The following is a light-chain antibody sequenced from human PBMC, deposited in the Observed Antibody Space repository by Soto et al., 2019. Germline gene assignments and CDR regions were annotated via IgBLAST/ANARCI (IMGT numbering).Light chain of an antibody. V-gene: IGKV3-15*01. J-gene: IGKJ1*01. CDR1: QSVSNN. Sequence: ILMTQSPATLSVSPGERATLSCRASQSVSNNLAWYQQKPGQAPRLLIYDASTRATGIPTRFSGSGSGTEFTLTISGLQSEDFAVYYGQQYNNWPPWTFGQGTNVEIK. CDR2: DAS. CDR3: QQYNNWPPWT.